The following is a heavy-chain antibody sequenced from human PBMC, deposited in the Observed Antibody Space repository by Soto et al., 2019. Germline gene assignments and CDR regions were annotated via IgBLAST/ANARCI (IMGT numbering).Heavy chain of an antibody. D-gene: IGHD3-9*01. J-gene: IGHJ4*02. CDR1: GFTFSNYA. CDR2: LSGSGGST. Sequence: GGSLRHSCAASGFTFSNYAMSWVRQAPGKGLEWVSVLSGSGGSTYYADSVKGRFTISRDNSKNTLYLQMNSLRAEDTAVYYCAKPNYDILTAVEYWGQGTLVTVSS. CDR3: AKPNYDILTAVEY. V-gene: IGHV3-23*01.